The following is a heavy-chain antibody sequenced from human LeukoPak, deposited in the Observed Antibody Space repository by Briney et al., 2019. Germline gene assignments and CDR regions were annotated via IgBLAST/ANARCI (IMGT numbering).Heavy chain of an antibody. CDR3: ARVYYGSGSLLYYYYGMDV. CDR2: IYYSGST. CDR1: GGSISSYY. V-gene: IGHV4-59*01. D-gene: IGHD3-10*01. J-gene: IGHJ6*02. Sequence: SETLSLTCTVSGGSISSYYWSWIREPPGKGLEWIGYIYYSGSTNHIPSHKSRVTISVDTSKNQFSLKLSSVTAGDTAVYYCARVYYGSGSLLYYYYGMDVWGQGTTVTVSS.